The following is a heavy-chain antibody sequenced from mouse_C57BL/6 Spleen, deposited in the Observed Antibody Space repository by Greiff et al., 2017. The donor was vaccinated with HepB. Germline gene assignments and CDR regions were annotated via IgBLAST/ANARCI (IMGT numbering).Heavy chain of an antibody. V-gene: IGHV5-9-1*02. CDR2: ISSGGDYI. D-gene: IGHD4-1*01. CDR3: TRNWDNYAMDC. J-gene: IGHJ4*01. Sequence: EVKLVESGEGLVKPGGSLKLSCAASGFTFSSYAMSWVRQTPEKRLEWVAYISSGGDYIYYADTVKGRFTISRDNARNTLYLQMSSLKSEDTAMYYCTRNWDNYAMDCWGQGTSVTVSS. CDR1: GFTFSSYA.